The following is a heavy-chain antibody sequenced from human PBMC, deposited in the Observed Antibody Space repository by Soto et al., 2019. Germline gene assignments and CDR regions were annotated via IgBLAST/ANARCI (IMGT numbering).Heavy chain of an antibody. J-gene: IGHJ4*02. V-gene: IGHV1-69*06. CDR3: AGPCDSTTCRGHFDY. Sequence: QVQLVQSGGEVKKPGSSVKVSCKASGGTFNNYVVNWVRQAPGQGLEWMGGILPIFATANYAQKFQGRVTITADKSTSRAYMELPSLRSEETGVYYCAGPCDSTTCRGHFDYWCQGTLVTVAS. CDR2: ILPIFATA. D-gene: IGHD2-2*01. CDR1: GGTFNNYV.